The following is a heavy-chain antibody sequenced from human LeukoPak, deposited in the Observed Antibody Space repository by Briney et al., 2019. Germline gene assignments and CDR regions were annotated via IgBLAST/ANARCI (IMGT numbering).Heavy chain of an antibody. Sequence: SETLSLTCTVSGGSISSGDYYWSWIRQPPGKGLEWIGYIYYSGSTYYNPSLKSRVTISVDTSKNQFSLKLSSVTAADTAVYYCARDPGTYYYGSGTPHAGRGGMDVWGQGTTVTVSS. CDR3: ARDPGTYYYGSGTPHAGRGGMDV. D-gene: IGHD3-10*01. J-gene: IGHJ6*02. CDR2: IYYSGST. CDR1: GGSISSGDYY. V-gene: IGHV4-30-4*01.